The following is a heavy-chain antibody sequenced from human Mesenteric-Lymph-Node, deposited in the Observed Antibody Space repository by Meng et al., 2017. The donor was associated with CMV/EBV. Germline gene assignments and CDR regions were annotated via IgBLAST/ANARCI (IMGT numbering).Heavy chain of an antibody. D-gene: IGHD1-26*01. CDR3: ARDPIVGASHFEY. V-gene: IGHV3-21*01. Sequence: GGSLRLSCAASGFTFNIYTMNWVRQAPGKGLEWVSLIDSTGRHMYYGDSVRGRFTISRDNAKNSVYLQMNSPRADDTAVYYCARDPIVGASHFEYWGPGTLVTVSS. CDR1: GFTFNIYT. J-gene: IGHJ4*02. CDR2: IDSTGRHM.